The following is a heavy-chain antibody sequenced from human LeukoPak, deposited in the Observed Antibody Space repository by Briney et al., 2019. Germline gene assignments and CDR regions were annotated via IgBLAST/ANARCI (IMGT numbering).Heavy chain of an antibody. Sequence: PGGSLRLSCAASGFTFSSYAMHWVRQAPGKGLEYVSATSSNGGSTYYANSVKGRFTISRDNSKNTLYLQMGSLRAEDTAVYYCARDPVGGPWGQGTLVTVSS. J-gene: IGHJ5*02. CDR2: TSSNGGST. V-gene: IGHV3-64*01. CDR1: GFTFSSYA. D-gene: IGHD3-10*01. CDR3: ARDPVGGP.